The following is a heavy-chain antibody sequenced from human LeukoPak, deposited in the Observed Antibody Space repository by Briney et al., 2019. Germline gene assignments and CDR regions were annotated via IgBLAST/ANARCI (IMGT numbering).Heavy chain of an antibody. V-gene: IGHV1-69*04. CDR2: IIPILGIA. Sequence: SVKVSCKASGGTFSSYAISWVRQAPGQGLEWMGRIIPILGIANYAQKFQSRVTITADKSTSTAYMELSSLRSEDTAVYYCARDGIVGATAFDYWGQGTLVTVSS. CDR1: GGTFSSYA. J-gene: IGHJ4*02. CDR3: ARDGIVGATAFDY. D-gene: IGHD1-26*01.